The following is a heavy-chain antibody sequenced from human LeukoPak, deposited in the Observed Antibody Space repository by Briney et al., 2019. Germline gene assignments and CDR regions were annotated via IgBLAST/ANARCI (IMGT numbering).Heavy chain of an antibody. D-gene: IGHD1-1*01. CDR2: NNPTTGDA. J-gene: IGHJ6*03. CDR1: RYTFTVHY. CDR3: ARLDRNYYYLDV. V-gene: IGHV1-2*06. Sequence: ASVKVSCKTSRYTFTVHYMNCLRQAPGQGLEWMGRNNPTTGDANYAQNFQGRITVTRHTSINTAYMELSSTTSDDTAVYYCARLDRNYYYLDVWAKGPRSPSP.